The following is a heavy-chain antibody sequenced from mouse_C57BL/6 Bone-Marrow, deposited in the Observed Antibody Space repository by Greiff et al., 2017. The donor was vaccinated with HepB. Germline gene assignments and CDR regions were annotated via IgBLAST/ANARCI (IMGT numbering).Heavy chain of an antibody. J-gene: IGHJ2*01. CDR2: INPNNGGT. D-gene: IGHD1-1*01. V-gene: IGHV1-26*01. CDR3: ARWNYGSSYVDYFDY. Sequence: EVQLQQSGPELVKPGASVKISCKASGYTFTDYYMNWVKQSHGKSLEWIGDINPNNGGTSYNQKFKGKATLTVDKSSSTAYMELRSLTSEDSAVYYCARWNYGSSYVDYFDYWGQGTTLTVSS. CDR1: GYTFTDYY.